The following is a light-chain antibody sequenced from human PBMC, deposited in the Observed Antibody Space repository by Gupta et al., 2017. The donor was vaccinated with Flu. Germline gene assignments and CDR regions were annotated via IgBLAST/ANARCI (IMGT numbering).Light chain of an antibody. CDR1: SADIGTNT. Sequence: VTMSCSGSSADIGTNTVNGYQQRPGAAHNLLIYSNNQRPSGVADRFSGSKSGTAASLAISGRQSEDEAADDYCAAWDDSRNGWVFGGGTKLTVL. CDR2: SNN. J-gene: IGLJ3*02. CDR3: AAWDDSRNGWV. V-gene: IGLV1-44*01.